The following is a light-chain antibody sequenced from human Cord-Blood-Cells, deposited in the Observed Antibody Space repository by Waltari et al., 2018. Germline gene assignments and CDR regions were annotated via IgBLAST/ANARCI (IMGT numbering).Light chain of an antibody. J-gene: IGKJ3*01. CDR3: QQYDNLLFT. CDR2: DAS. Sequence: DIQMTQSPYSLSASVGDRVTITCQTSQDIRNYLNWYQQKPGKAPKLLIYDASNLETGVPSRFSGSGSGTDFTFTISSLQPEDIATYYCQQYDNLLFTFGPGTKVDIK. CDR1: QDIRNY. V-gene: IGKV1-33*01.